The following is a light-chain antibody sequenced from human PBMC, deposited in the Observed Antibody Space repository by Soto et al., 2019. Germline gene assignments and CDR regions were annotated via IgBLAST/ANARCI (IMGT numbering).Light chain of an antibody. CDR1: QSVSSSY. CDR2: VAS. J-gene: IGKJ5*01. V-gene: IGKV3-20*01. Sequence: EIVLTQSPGTLSLSPGERATLSCRASQSVSSSYLAWYQQKPGQAPRLLIYVASSRATGIPDRFSGSGSGTDFPLTISRLEPEDFAVYDCQQYGSSPPITFGQGTRLEIK. CDR3: QQYGSSPPIT.